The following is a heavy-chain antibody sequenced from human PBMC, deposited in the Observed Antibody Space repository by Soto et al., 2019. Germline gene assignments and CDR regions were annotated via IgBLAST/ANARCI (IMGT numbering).Heavy chain of an antibody. CDR3: ARRGYSGYDYALYYYYYMDV. CDR1: GYTFTSYG. D-gene: IGHD5-12*01. V-gene: IGHV1-18*01. Sequence: ASVKVSCEASGYTFTSYGISWVRQAPGQGLEWMGWISAYNGNTNYAQKLQGRVTMTTDTSTSTAYMELRSLRSDDTAVYYCARRGYSGYDYALYYYYYMDVWGKGTTVTVSS. CDR2: ISAYNGNT. J-gene: IGHJ6*03.